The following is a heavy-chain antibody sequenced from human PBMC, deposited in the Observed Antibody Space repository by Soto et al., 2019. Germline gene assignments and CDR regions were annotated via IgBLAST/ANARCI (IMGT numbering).Heavy chain of an antibody. CDR1: GFTFSSYS. CDR2: ISSSSSYI. D-gene: IGHD2-15*01. J-gene: IGHJ4*02. V-gene: IGHV3-21*01. CDR3: ARPTREDIVVVVAAPFDY. Sequence: PGGSLRLSCAASGFTFSSYSMNWVRQAPGEGLEWVSSISSSSSYIYYADSVKGRFTISRDNAKNSLYLQMNSLRAEDTAVYYCARPTREDIVVVVAAPFDYWGQGTLVTVSS.